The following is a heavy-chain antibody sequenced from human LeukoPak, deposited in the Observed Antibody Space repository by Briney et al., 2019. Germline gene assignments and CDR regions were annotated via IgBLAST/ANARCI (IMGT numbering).Heavy chain of an antibody. D-gene: IGHD1-26*01. CDR3: ARDRSGSYYGMDV. CDR2: INPNSGGT. Sequence: ASVKVSCKASGYTFTGYYMHWVRQAPGQGLEWMGWINPNSGGTNYAQKFQGRVTMTRDTSISTAYMELSSLRSEDTAVYYCARDRSGSYYGMDVWGQGTTVTVSS. CDR1: GYTFTGYY. J-gene: IGHJ6*02. V-gene: IGHV1-2*02.